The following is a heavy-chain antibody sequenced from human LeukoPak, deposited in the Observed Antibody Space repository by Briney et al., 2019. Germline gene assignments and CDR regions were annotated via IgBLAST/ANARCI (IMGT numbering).Heavy chain of an antibody. D-gene: IGHD1-26*01. CDR2: ISSSSSYI. CDR3: ASEIVGATTREDELDY. V-gene: IGHV3-21*01. J-gene: IGHJ4*02. CDR1: GFTFTGYS. Sequence: GGSLRLSCAASGFTFTGYSMNWVRQAPGKGLEWVSSISSSSSYIYYADSMKGRFTISRDNAKNSLYLQMNSLRAEDTAVYYCASEIVGATTREDELDYWGQGTLVTVSS.